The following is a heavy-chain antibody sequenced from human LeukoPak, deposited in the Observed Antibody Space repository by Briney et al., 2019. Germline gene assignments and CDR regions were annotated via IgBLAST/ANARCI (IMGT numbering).Heavy chain of an antibody. V-gene: IGHV3-13*01. J-gene: IGHJ3*02. Sequence: GGSLRLSCGAYGFTFSRCDMHWVRQATGRGLEWVSYIGTAGDTYYADSVKGRFTISRENAGNSLSLHMNSLRVGDTAVYYCVRAPPGRCSDGFCYSDTLDIWGRGTKVTVSS. CDR3: VRAPPGRCSDGFCYSDTLDI. D-gene: IGHD2-15*01. CDR1: GFTFSRCD. CDR2: IGTAGDT.